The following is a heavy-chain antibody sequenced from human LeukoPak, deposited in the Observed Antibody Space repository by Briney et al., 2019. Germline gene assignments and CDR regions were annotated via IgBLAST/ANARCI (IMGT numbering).Heavy chain of an antibody. CDR3: AGGRFPLAAAANWFDP. Sequence: SETLSLTCSVSGGSISSSTYYWAWVRQPPGKELDWTGESNHSGTTNYNPSLKRRVTISVDTSKNQFSLKLSSVTAADTAVYYCAGGRFPLAAAANWFDPWGQGTLVTVSS. J-gene: IGHJ5*02. CDR2: SNHSGTT. V-gene: IGHV4-39*07. D-gene: IGHD6-13*01. CDR1: GGSISSSTYY.